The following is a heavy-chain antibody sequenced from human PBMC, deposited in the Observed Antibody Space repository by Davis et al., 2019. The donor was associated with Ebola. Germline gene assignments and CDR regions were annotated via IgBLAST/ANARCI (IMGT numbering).Heavy chain of an antibody. CDR2: ISYDGSNR. CDR3: ARQELLRLGELSFFDY. V-gene: IGHV3-30*04. J-gene: IGHJ4*02. CDR1: GFTFSSYA. D-gene: IGHD3-16*02. Sequence: PGGSLRLSCAASGFTFSSYAMHWVRQAPGKGLEWVAVISYDGSNRYYADSVKGRFTISRDNSKDTLYLQMNSLRAEDTAVYYCARQELLRLGELSFFDYWGQGTLVTVSS.